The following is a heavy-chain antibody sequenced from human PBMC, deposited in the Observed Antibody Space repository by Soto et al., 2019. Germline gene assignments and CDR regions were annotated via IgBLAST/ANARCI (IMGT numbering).Heavy chain of an antibody. V-gene: IGHV3-30-3*01. D-gene: IGHD2-2*01. CDR1: GFTFSSYV. CDR2: ISYDGSNK. Sequence: QVQLVESGGGVVQPGRSLRLSCAASGFTFSSYVMHWVRQAPGKGLEWVAVISYDGSNKYYADSVKGRFTISIDSSKNTLFLQMNSLRAEDTAEYYCARVESDCSSTSAHPDLCALDVWGQGTTVTVSS. J-gene: IGHJ6*02. CDR3: ARVESDCSSTSAHPDLCALDV.